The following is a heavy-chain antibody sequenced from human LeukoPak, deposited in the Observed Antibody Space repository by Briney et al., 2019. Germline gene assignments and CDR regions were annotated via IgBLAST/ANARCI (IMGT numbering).Heavy chain of an antibody. D-gene: IGHD1-26*01. CDR2: MNPNSGKT. CDR1: GYTYTSYD. V-gene: IGHV1-8*01. Sequence: ASVKVSCKASGYTYTSYDIHWVRQDPGRGLDYLGWMNPNSGKTGYTQKLQGRFSMTRDTSISTAYLELNSLTSEDTAVYYCARGGGFSFGAQSYYQLSLWGQGTLVTVSS. CDR3: ARGGGFSFGAQSYYQLSL. J-gene: IGHJ4*02.